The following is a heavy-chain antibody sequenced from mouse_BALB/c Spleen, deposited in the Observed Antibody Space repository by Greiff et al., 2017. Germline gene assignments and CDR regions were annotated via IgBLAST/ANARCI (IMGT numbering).Heavy chain of an antibody. V-gene: IGHV4-1*02. CDR2: INPDSSTI. D-gene: IGHD2-4*01. Sequence: EVKLMESGGGLVQPGGSLKLSCAASGFDFSRYWMSWVRQAPGKGLEWIGEINPDSSTINYTPSLKDKFIISRDNAKNTLYLQMSKVRSEDTALYYCARKAYMITYYYAMDYWGQGTSVTVSS. CDR3: ARKAYMITYYYAMDY. CDR1: GFDFSRYW. J-gene: IGHJ4*01.